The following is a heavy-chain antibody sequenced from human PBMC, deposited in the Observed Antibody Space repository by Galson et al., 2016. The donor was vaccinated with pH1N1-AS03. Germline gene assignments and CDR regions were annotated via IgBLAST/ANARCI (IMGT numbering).Heavy chain of an antibody. Sequence: SETLSLTCTVSGYSISSGYYWGWIRQPPGKGLEWIESMYYSGSTYYNSSLKSRVTISVDTSKNQFSLKLSSVTAADTAVYYCARLWIQPSQRGAFDIWGQGTMVTVSS. D-gene: IGHD5-18*01. J-gene: IGHJ3*02. CDR2: MYYSGST. CDR1: GYSISSGYY. CDR3: ARLWIQPSQRGAFDI. V-gene: IGHV4-38-2*02.